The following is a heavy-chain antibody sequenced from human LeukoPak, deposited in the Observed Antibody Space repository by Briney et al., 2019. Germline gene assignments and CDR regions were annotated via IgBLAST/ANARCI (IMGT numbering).Heavy chain of an antibody. D-gene: IGHD5-24*01. CDR2: ISHDGII. Sequence: HPGGSLRVSCETAGFTFSSYVMHWVRRTPGKGLVWVSRISHDGIISYADSVKGRFTISRDNAKNTLILQMNSLRVEDTAVYYCARDWVYKIDYWGRGTLVTVSS. CDR1: GFTFSSYV. CDR3: ARDWVYKIDY. J-gene: IGHJ4*02. V-gene: IGHV3-74*01.